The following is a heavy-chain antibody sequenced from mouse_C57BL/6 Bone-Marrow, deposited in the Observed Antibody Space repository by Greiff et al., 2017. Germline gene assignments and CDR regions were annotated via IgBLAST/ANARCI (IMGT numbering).Heavy chain of an antibody. CDR1: GFTFSSYG. J-gene: IGHJ2*01. CDR3: ARHGKDY. D-gene: IGHD4-1*01. CDR2: ISSGGSYT. V-gene: IGHV5-6*01. Sequence: VQLKESGGDLVKPGGSLKLSCAASGFTFSSYGMSWFRQTPDKRLEWVATISSGGSYTYYPDSVKGRFTISRDNAKNTLYLQMSSRKSEDTAMYYCARHGKDYWGQGTTLTVSS.